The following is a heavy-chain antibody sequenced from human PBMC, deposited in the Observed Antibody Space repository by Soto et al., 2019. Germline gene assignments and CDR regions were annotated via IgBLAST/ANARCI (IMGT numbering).Heavy chain of an antibody. CDR1: GFTFSSYW. D-gene: IGHD6-13*01. J-gene: IGHJ4*02. CDR2: IKQDGSEK. Sequence: EVQLVESGGGLVQPGGSLRLSCAASGFTFSSYWMSWVCQAPGKGLEWVANIKQDGSEKYYVDSVKGRFTISRDNAKNSLYLQMNSLRAEDTAVYYCARDRIAAAAHPEPLDYWGQGTLVTVSS. CDR3: ARDRIAAAAHPEPLDY. V-gene: IGHV3-7*01.